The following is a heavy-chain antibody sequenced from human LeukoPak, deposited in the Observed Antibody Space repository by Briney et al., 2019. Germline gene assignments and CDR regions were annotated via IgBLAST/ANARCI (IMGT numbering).Heavy chain of an antibody. CDR2: IYYSGST. CDR3: ARDGCSGGSCYIDY. J-gene: IGHJ4*02. Sequence: SETLSLTCTVSGGSISSGGYYWNWIRQHPWKGLEWIGYIYYSGSTYYNPSLKSRVPITVDTSKNQFSLKLSSVTTADTAVYYCARDGCSGGSCYIDYWGQGTLVTVSS. V-gene: IGHV4-31*03. CDR1: GGSISSGGYY. D-gene: IGHD2-15*01.